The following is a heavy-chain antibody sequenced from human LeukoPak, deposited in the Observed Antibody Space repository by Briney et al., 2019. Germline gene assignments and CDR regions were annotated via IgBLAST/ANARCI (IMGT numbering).Heavy chain of an antibody. CDR1: GYSISSGYY. V-gene: IGHV4-38-2*02. D-gene: IGHD7-27*01. J-gene: IGHJ4*02. CDR3: ARDLKAHSDLGLYFDY. CDR2: IYHSGST. Sequence: SETLSLTCTVSGYSISSGYYRGLLRAPPGKGVGGIGSIYHSGSTYYNPSLKRRVTISVDTSKNQFSLKLSSVTAADTAVYYCARDLKAHSDLGLYFDYWGQGTLVTVSS.